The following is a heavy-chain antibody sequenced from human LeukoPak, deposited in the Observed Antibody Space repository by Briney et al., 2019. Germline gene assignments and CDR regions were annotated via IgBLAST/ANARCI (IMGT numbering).Heavy chain of an antibody. D-gene: IGHD5-18*01. CDR3: ARLRGYSYGTSYYYYGMDV. Sequence: SETLSLTCTVSGGSISSSSYYWGWIRQPPGKGLEWVGSIYYSGSTYYNPSLKSRVTISVDTSKNQFSLKLSSVTAADTAVYYCARLRGYSYGTSYYYYGMDVWGQGTTVTVSS. J-gene: IGHJ6*02. CDR1: GGSISSSSYY. CDR2: IYYSGST. V-gene: IGHV4-39*01.